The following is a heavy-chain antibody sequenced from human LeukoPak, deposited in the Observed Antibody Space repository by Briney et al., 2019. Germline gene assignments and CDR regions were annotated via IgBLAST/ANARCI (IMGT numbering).Heavy chain of an antibody. CDR1: GFTFSNAW. CDR2: IKSKTDGGTT. Sequence: PGGSLRLSCAASGFTFSNAWMNWVRQAPGKGLEWVGRIKSKTDGGTTDYAAPVKGRFTISRDDSKNTLYLQMNSLKTEDTAVYYCTTGAYSGGFDFDYWGQGTLVTVSS. CDR3: TTGAYSGGFDFDY. V-gene: IGHV3-15*07. D-gene: IGHD1-26*01. J-gene: IGHJ4*02.